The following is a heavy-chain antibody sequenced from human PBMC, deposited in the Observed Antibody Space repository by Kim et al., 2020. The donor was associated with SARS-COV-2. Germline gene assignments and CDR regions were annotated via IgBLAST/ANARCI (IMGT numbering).Heavy chain of an antibody. CDR2: IYYSGST. CDR3: ARVAVITDSYYFDY. Sequence: SETLSLTCTVSGGSISSYYWSWIRQPPGKGLEWIGYIYYSGSTNYNPSLKSRVTISVDTSKNQFSLKLSSVTAADTAVYYCARVAVITDSYYFDYWGQGTLVTVSS. V-gene: IGHV4-59*01. D-gene: IGHD3-22*01. J-gene: IGHJ4*02. CDR1: GGSISSYY.